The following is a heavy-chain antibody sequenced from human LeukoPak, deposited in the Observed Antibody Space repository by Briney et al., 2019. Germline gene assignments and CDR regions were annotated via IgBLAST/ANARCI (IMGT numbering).Heavy chain of an antibody. Sequence: ASVKVSCTASGYTFTGYYMHWVRQAPGQGPEWMGWINPNSGGTNFARKFQGRITMTRDTSISTAYMELSRLRSDDTAVYYCARDRRAPHYYDSRGGGLDSWGQGTLVTVSS. D-gene: IGHD3-22*01. V-gene: IGHV1-2*02. CDR3: ARDRRAPHYYDSRGGGLDS. CDR1: GYTFTGYY. CDR2: INPNSGGT. J-gene: IGHJ4*02.